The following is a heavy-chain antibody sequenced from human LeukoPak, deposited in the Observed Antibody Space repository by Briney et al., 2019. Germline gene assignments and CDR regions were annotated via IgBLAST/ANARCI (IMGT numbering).Heavy chain of an antibody. CDR3: ARDRSNRGVFDY. J-gene: IGHJ4*02. D-gene: IGHD1-14*01. V-gene: IGHV1-69*01. CDR2: IIPIFGTA. CDR1: GGTFSSYA. Sequence: EASVKVSCKASGGTFSSYAISWVRQAPGQGLEWMGGIIPIFGTANYAQKFQGRVTITADESTSTAYMELSSLRSEDTAVYYCARDRSNRGVFDYWGQGTLVTVSS.